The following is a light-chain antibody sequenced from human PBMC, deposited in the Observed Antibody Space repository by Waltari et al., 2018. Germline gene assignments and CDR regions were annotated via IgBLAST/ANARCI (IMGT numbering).Light chain of an antibody. CDR3: MQGTHWPQS. J-gene: IGKJ1*01. Sequence: DVVMTQSPLSLPVTLGQPASISCRSSQSLVDSDGNTYLSWFQQRPGQSPRRLIYKVSNRDSGVPDRFSGSGSGTDFTLKISRVEADDIAIYYCMQGTHWPQSFGQGTKVEIE. V-gene: IGKV2-30*01. CDR2: KVS. CDR1: QSLVDSDGNTY.